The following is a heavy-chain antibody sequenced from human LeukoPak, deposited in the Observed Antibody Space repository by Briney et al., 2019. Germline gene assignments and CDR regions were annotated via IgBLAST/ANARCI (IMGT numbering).Heavy chain of an antibody. J-gene: IGHJ4*02. V-gene: IGHV4-39*07. CDR1: GGSISSCSYY. CDR2: MYYSGDT. CDR3: RITMIVVVTPYFDY. Sequence: PSETLSLTCTVSGGSISSCSYYWGWIRQPPGKGLEWIGSMYYSGDTYYNPSLKSRVTISVDTSKNQFSLKLSSVTAADTAVYYCRITMIVVVTPYFDYWGQGGLVTVSS. D-gene: IGHD3-22*01.